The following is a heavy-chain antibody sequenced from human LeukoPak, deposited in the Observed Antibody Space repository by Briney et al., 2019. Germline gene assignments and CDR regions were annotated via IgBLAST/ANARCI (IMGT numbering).Heavy chain of an antibody. D-gene: IGHD3-22*01. CDR3: ARGMTYYYDSSGQGLDY. J-gene: IGHJ4*02. Sequence: GGSLRLSCAASGFTVSSNYMSWVRQAPGKGLEWVSVIYSGGSTYYADSVKGRFTISRDNSKNTLYLQMNSLRAEDTAVYYCARGMTYYYDSSGQGLDYWGQGTLVTVSS. CDR1: GFTVSSNY. CDR2: IYSGGST. V-gene: IGHV3-53*01.